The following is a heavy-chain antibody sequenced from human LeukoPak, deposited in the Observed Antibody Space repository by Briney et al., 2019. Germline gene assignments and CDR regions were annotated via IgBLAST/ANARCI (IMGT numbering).Heavy chain of an antibody. D-gene: IGHD5-18*01. Sequence: SETLSLTCTVSGGSISSYYWRWIRQPPGKGLEWIGYIYYSGSTNYNPSLKSRVTISVDTSKNQFSLKLSSVTAADTAVYYCARDAGLYSYALDYWGQGTLVTVSS. J-gene: IGHJ4*02. CDR3: ARDAGLYSYALDY. CDR2: IYYSGST. V-gene: IGHV4-59*01. CDR1: GGSISSYY.